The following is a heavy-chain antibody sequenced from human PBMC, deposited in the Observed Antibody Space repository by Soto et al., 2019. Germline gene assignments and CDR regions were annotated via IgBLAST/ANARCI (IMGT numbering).Heavy chain of an antibody. V-gene: IGHV4-59*01. Sequence: SETLSLTCTVSGGSISGYYWSWIRQPPGKGLEWIGYMYNSGSTNYNPSLKSRVTISVDTSKNQFSLKLSSVTAADTAVYYCARGGDFWSGYYTGRYYYGMDVWGQGTTVTVS. CDR1: GGSISGYY. CDR2: MYNSGST. D-gene: IGHD3-3*01. CDR3: ARGGDFWSGYYTGRYYYGMDV. J-gene: IGHJ6*02.